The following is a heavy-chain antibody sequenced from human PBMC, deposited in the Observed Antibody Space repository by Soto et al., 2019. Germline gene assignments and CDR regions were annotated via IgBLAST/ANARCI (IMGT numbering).Heavy chain of an antibody. V-gene: IGHV4-59*11. CDR2: ISDIGTT. D-gene: IGHD2-15*01. CDR1: GASISSHF. CDR3: ATSTRIWLSLDY. Sequence: SEALSLTCAVSGASISSHFWSWIRQTPGKGLEWIGYISDIGTTNYNPSLKSRVTISVDTSKNQFSLRLSSVTAADTAVYYCATSTRIWLSLDYWGQGTLVTV. J-gene: IGHJ4*02.